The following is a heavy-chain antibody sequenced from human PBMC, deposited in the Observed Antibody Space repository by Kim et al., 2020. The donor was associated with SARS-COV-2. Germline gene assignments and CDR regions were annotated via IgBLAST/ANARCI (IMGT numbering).Heavy chain of an antibody. CDR2: ISYDGSNK. J-gene: IGHJ4*02. Sequence: GGSLRLSCAASGFTFSSYAMHWVRQAPGKGLEWVAVISYDGSNKYYADSVKGRFTISRDNSKNTLYLQMNSLRAEDTAVYYCARGGELDRGFDYWGQGTL. CDR3: ARGGELDRGFDY. V-gene: IGHV3-30*04. D-gene: IGHD1-26*01. CDR1: GFTFSSYA.